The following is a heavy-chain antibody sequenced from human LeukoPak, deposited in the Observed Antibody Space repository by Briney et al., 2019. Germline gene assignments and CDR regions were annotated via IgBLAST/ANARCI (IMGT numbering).Heavy chain of an antibody. CDR3: TAHSYQLNND. CDR1: GFTFSGSA. V-gene: IGHV3-73*01. D-gene: IGHD2-2*01. Sequence: GGSLKLSCAATGFTFSGSAMHWVRQASGKGLEWVGRIRSKANSYATAHAASGKGRFTISRDDSKNTAYLQMNSLKTEDTAVYYCTAHSYQLNNDWGQGTLVTVSS. J-gene: IGHJ4*02. CDR2: IRSKANSYAT.